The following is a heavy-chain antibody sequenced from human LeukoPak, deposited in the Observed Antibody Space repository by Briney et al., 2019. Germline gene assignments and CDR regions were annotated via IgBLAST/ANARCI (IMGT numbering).Heavy chain of an antibody. J-gene: IGHJ3*02. CDR1: GNNFISYW. D-gene: IGHD6-6*01. V-gene: IGHV5-51*01. Sequence: GESLKISCKGSGNNFISYWIGWVRQMPGKGLEWMGIIYPGDSDTRYSPSFQGQVTMSADKSISTAYLQWSSLKASDTAMYYCARQRLNGRIAASNDAFDIWVQGTMVTVSS. CDR2: IYPGDSDT. CDR3: ARQRLNGRIAASNDAFDI.